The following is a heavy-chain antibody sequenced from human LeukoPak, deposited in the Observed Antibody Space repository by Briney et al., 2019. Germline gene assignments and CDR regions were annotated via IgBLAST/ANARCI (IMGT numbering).Heavy chain of an antibody. CDR2: ISGSGGST. V-gene: IGHV3-23*01. CDR3: AKDRPYCSGGSCPFDY. Sequence: PGRSLRLSCAASGFTFSSYAMSWVRQALGKGLEWVSAISGSGGSTYYADSVKGRFTISRGNSKNTLYLQMNSLRAEDTAVYYCAKDRPYCSGGSCPFDYWGQGTLVTVSS. J-gene: IGHJ4*02. CDR1: GFTFSSYA. D-gene: IGHD2-15*01.